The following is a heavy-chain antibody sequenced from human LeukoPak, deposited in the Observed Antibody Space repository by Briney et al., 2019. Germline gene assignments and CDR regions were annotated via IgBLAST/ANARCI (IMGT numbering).Heavy chain of an antibody. V-gene: IGHV3-23*01. D-gene: IGHD1-26*01. J-gene: IGHJ4*02. CDR2: ISGSGGST. CDR1: GFTFSSYA. Sequence: SGGSLRLSCAASGFTFSSYAMSWVRQAPGKGLEWVSAISGSGGSTYYADSVKGRFTISRDNSKNTLYLQMNSLRAEDTAVYYCAKDLYSGSYRGRYFDYWGQGTLVTVSS. CDR3: AKDLYSGSYRGRYFDY.